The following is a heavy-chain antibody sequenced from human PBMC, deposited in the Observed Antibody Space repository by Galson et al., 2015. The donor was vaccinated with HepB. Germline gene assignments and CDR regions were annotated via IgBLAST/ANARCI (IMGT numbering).Heavy chain of an antibody. V-gene: IGHV1-18*01. CDR1: GYTFSSYS. Sequence: SVKVSCKASGYTFSSYSITWVRQAPGQGLSGWDGSALTTVTQTIHRTSRAESMTTDTSTSTAYMGLRSLRSDDAGVYYCARGALVVAVGATHNNWFDPWGRGTLVTVSS. J-gene: IGHJ5*02. D-gene: IGHD2-15*01. CDR3: ARGALVVAVGATHNNWFDP. CDR2: SALTTVT.